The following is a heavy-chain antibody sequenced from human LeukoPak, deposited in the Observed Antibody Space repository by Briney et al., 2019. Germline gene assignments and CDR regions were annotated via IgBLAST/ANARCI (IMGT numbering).Heavy chain of an antibody. D-gene: IGHD3-10*01. CDR3: AREGIYYVSGSSDV. V-gene: IGHV3-74*01. CDR2: ISGDATVT. Sequence: ISGDATVTYYADPVKCRFTISRDSAKNTLYLQMNSLRAEDTAVYYCAREGIYYVSGSSDVWGQGTTVTVSS. J-gene: IGHJ6*02.